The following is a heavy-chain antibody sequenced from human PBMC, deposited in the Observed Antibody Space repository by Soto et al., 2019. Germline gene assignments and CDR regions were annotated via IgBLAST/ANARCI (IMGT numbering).Heavy chain of an antibody. CDR2: IYPGDSNI. D-gene: IGHD3-22*01. Sequence: LGESLKISCKASGYTFSDSWIGWVRHLPGKGLEWMGIIYPGDSNIRYNTPFQGQVTISADKSITTAYLQWSSLKATDTAVYYCANNPRHDSRSLWPFWGQGTQVTVSS. CDR3: ANNPRHDSRSLWPF. CDR1: GYTFSDSW. J-gene: IGHJ4*02. V-gene: IGHV5-51*01.